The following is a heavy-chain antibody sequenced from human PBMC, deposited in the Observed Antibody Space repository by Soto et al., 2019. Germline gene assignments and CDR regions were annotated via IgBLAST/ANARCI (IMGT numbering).Heavy chain of an antibody. J-gene: IGHJ4*02. CDR1: GGSISSYY. D-gene: IGHD5-12*01. Sequence: SETLSLTCTVAGGSISSYYWSWIRQPPGKGLEWIGYIYYSGSTNYNPSLKSRVTISVDTSKNQFSLKLSSVTAADTAVYYCARAGQEMATINFDYWGQGTLVTVSS. V-gene: IGHV4-59*01. CDR2: IYYSGST. CDR3: ARAGQEMATINFDY.